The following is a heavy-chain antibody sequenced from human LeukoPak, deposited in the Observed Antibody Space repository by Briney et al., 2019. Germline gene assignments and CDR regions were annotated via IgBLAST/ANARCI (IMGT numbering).Heavy chain of an antibody. V-gene: IGHV3-23*01. D-gene: IGHD6-13*01. CDR1: GFTFSSYA. CDR2: ISGSGGST. J-gene: IGHJ4*02. CDR3: AKAPDSWLYYFDY. Sequence: GGSLGLSCAASGFTFSSYAMSWVRQAPGKGLEWVSAISGSGGSTYYADSVKGRFTISRDNSKNTLYLQMNSLRAEDTAVYYCAKAPDSWLYYFDYWGQGTLVTVSS.